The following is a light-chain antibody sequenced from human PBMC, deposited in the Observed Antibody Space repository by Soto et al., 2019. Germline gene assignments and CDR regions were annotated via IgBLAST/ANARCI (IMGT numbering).Light chain of an antibody. CDR2: DAS. CDR3: QQRSNWPPEVT. V-gene: IGKV3-11*01. Sequence: EIVLTQSPDTLSLSPGERATLSCRASQSVSSSLAWYQQKPGQAPRLLIYDASNSATGIPARFSGRGSGTDFTLTISSLEPEDFAVYYCQQRSNWPPEVTFGPGTKVDIK. J-gene: IGKJ3*01. CDR1: QSVSSS.